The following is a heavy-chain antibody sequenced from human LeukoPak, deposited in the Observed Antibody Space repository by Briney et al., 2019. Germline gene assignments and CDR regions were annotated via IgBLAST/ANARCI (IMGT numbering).Heavy chain of an antibody. CDR1: GGSFSGYY. CDR3: ARDVGTTPTEGDY. CDR2: INHSGST. D-gene: IGHD1-26*01. Sequence: SETLSLTCAVYGGSFSGYYWSWIRQAPGKGLEWIGEINHSGSTNYNPSLKSRVTISVDTSKNQFSLKLSSVTAADTAVYYCARDVGTTPTEGDYWGQGTLVTVSS. J-gene: IGHJ4*02. V-gene: IGHV4-34*01.